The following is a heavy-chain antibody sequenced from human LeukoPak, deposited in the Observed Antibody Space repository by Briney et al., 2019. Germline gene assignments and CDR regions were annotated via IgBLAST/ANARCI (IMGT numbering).Heavy chain of an antibody. J-gene: IGHJ4*02. Sequence: PSETLSLTCAVYGGSFSGYYWSWIRQPPGKGLEWIGEINHSGSTNYNPSLKSRVTISVDTSKNQFSLKLSSVTAADTAVYYCARGLAWGSSWLSPDYWGQGTLVTVSS. D-gene: IGHD6-13*01. CDR1: GGSFSGYY. CDR3: ARGLAWGSSWLSPDY. V-gene: IGHV4-34*01. CDR2: INHSGST.